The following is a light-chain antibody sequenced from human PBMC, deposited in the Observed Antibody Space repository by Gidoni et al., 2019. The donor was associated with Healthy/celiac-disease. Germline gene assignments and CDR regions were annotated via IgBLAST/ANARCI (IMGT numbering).Light chain of an antibody. V-gene: IGKV1D-13*01. CDR3: QQFNNLFT. J-gene: IGKJ3*01. CDR2: DAS. CDR1: QGISSA. Sequence: AIQLTQSPSSLSASVGDRVTITCRASQGISSALAWYQQKPGKAPKLLIYDASSLESGVPSRFSGSGSGTDFTLTISSLQPEDFATYYCQQFNNLFTFXPXTKVDIK.